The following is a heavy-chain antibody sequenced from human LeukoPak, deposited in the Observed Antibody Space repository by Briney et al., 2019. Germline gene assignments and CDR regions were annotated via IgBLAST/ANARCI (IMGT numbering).Heavy chain of an antibody. V-gene: IGHV1-24*01. J-gene: IGHJ4*02. CDR2: FDPEDDER. Sequence: ASVKVSCKVSGYSLTEISMHWVRQPPGKGLEWMGGFDPEDDERIYAQKFQGRVTMTEDTSTDTAYMELSSLRSEDTAVYYCASETSATTFDYWGQGTLVTVSS. CDR3: ASETSATTFDY. CDR1: GYSLTEIS. D-gene: IGHD4-17*01.